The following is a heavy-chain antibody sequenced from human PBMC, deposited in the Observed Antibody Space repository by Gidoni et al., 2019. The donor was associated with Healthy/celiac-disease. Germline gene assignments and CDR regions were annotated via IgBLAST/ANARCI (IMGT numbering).Heavy chain of an antibody. V-gene: IGHV1-69*01. J-gene: IGHJ4*02. CDR3: ARSIAARPGPFGY. Sequence: QVQLVQSGAEVTKPGSSVKVSCKAPGGTFSSYAISWVRQAPGQGLEWLGGIIPICGTANYAQKFQGRVTITADESTSTAYMELSSLRSEDTAVYYCARSIAARPGPFGYWGQGTLVTVSS. CDR2: IIPICGTA. D-gene: IGHD6-6*01. CDR1: GGTFSSYA.